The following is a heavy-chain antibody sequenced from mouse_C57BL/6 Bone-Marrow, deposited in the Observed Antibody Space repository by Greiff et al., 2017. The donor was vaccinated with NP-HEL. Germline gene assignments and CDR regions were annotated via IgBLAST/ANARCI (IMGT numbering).Heavy chain of an antibody. J-gene: IGHJ4*01. CDR1: EYEFPSHD. Sequence: EVKLEESGGGLVQPGESLKLSCESNEYEFPSHDMSWVRKTPEKRLELVAAINSDGGSTYYPDTMERRFIISRDNTKKTLYLQMSSLRSEDAALYYCAGQSGTGAMDYWGQGTSVTVSS. V-gene: IGHV5-2*03. CDR2: INSDGGST. CDR3: AGQSGTGAMDY. D-gene: IGHD4-1*01.